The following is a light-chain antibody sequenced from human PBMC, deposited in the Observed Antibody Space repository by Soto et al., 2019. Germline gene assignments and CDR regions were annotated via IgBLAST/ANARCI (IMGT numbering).Light chain of an antibody. J-gene: IGLJ2*01. V-gene: IGLV2-14*01. CDR1: SSDVGAYNY. CDR2: EVS. Sequence: QSALTQPASVSGSPGQSITISCTGTSSDVGAYNYVSWYQQHPGKAPKLMIYEVSSRPSGVSNRFSGSKSGDTASLTISGLQAEDEGDYYCSSYTSSSTRVFGGGTKVTVL. CDR3: SSYTSSSTRV.